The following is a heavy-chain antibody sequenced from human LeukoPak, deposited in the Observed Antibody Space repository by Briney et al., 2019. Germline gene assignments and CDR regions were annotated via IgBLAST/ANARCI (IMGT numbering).Heavy chain of an antibody. CDR1: GGSISSYY. CDR3: ARLYYDSSGYLNYYYYYYYYMDV. Sequence: SETLSLTCTVSGGSISSYYWSWIRQPAGKGLEWIGRIYTSGSTNYNPSLKSRVTISVDTSKNQFSLKLSSVTAADTAVYYCARLYYDSSGYLNYYYYYYYYMDVWGKGTTVTVSS. D-gene: IGHD3-22*01. J-gene: IGHJ6*03. CDR2: IYTSGST. V-gene: IGHV4-4*07.